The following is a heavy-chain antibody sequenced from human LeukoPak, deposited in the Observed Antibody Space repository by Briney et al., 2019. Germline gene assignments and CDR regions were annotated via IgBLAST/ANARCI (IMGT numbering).Heavy chain of an antibody. Sequence: GGSLRLSCAASGFNVNSHGMLWVRQAPGKGLEWVALIPSDGSYTYYADSVKGRFTISRDNSKNTLSLQMNSVRPDDTAVYYCAKDRYGDYGPFDNWGQGTMVTVSS. CDR3: AKDRYGDYGPFDN. J-gene: IGHJ3*02. V-gene: IGHV3-30*18. CDR2: IPSDGSYT. CDR1: GFNVNSHG. D-gene: IGHD4-17*01.